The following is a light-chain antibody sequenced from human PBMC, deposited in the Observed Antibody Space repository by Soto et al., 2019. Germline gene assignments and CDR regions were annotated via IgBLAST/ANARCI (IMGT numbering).Light chain of an antibody. Sequence: EVLLTQSPGTLSLYPGERATLSCRASQSVSSSYLAWYQQKPGQAPRLLIYGASNRATGIPDRFSGSGSGTDFTLTISRLEPEDFAVYYCQQYGSSGMFGQGTKVDI. CDR1: QSVSSSY. CDR2: GAS. J-gene: IGKJ1*01. V-gene: IGKV3-20*01. CDR3: QQYGSSGM.